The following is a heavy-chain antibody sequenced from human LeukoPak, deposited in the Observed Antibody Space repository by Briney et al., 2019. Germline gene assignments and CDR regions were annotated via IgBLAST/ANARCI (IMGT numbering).Heavy chain of an antibody. D-gene: IGHD2-2*01. CDR1: GFTFSSYS. CDR2: ISSSSSTI. J-gene: IGHJ6*02. V-gene: IGHV3-48*01. CDR3: ARVARDIVVVPAAIHGNEYYYGMDV. Sequence: GGSLRLSCAASGFTFSSYSMNWVRQAPGKGLEWVSYISSSSSTIYYADSVKGRFTTSRDNAKNSLYLQMNSLRAEDTAVYYCARVARDIVVVPAAIHGNEYYYGMDVWGQGTTVTVSS.